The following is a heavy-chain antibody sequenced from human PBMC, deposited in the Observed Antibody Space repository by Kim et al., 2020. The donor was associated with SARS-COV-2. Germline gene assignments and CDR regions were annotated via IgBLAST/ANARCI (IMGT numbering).Heavy chain of an antibody. Sequence: GGSLRLSCAASGFTFSDYPMHWVRQAPGKGLEYVSSISSNGGITYYADSVKGRFTISRDNSKNTLYLQMGSPRAEDMAVYWCAREKGYYDRWGQGTLVTVSS. J-gene: IGHJ4*02. CDR2: ISSNGGIT. V-gene: IGHV3-64*02. CDR3: AREKGYYDR. CDR1: GFTFSDYP. D-gene: IGHD3-22*01.